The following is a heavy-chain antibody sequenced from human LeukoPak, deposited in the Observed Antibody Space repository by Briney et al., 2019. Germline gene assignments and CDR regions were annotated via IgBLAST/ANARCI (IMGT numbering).Heavy chain of an antibody. V-gene: IGHV1-2*06. CDR2: INPNSGGT. J-gene: IGHJ4*02. CDR1: GYTFTGYY. CDR3: ARPVLKGYDNCGY. D-gene: IGHD1-20*01. Sequence: ASVKVSCEASGYTFTGYYMHWVRQAPGQGLEWMGRINPNSGGTNYAQKFQGRVTMTRDTSISTAYIELSRLRSDDTAVYYCARPVLKGYDNCGYWGQGTLVTVSS.